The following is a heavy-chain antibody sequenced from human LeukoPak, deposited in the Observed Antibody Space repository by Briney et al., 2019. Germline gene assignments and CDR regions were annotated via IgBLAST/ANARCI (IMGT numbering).Heavy chain of an antibody. CDR3: ARDPHIAAAGTIFDY. CDR2: ISSSSTTR. V-gene: IGHV3-48*02. CDR1: GFTFSSCS. D-gene: IGHD6-13*01. J-gene: IGHJ4*02. Sequence: GGSLRLSCVVSGFTFSSCSMNCVRQAPGKGLEWVSYISSSSTTRYYADSVKGRFTISRDNAKNSLYLQMNSLRDEDSAVYYCARDPHIAAAGTIFDYWGQGTLVTVSS.